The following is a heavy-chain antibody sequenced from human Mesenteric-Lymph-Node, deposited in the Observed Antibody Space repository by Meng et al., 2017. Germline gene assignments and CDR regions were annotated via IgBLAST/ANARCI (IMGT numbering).Heavy chain of an antibody. CDR1: GFTFSSYA. Sequence: GESLKISCAASGFTFSSYAMSWVRQAPGKGLEWVSDISGSGSSTYYADSVKGRFTISRDNSKNTLYLQMNSLRADDTAVYYCAKDLFSTKSFGKQEDGETNDYYFFGMDVWGQGTTVTVSS. CDR3: AKDLFSTKSFGKQEDGETNDYYFFGMDV. CDR2: ISGSGSST. J-gene: IGHJ6*02. D-gene: IGHD2-8*01. V-gene: IGHV3-23*01.